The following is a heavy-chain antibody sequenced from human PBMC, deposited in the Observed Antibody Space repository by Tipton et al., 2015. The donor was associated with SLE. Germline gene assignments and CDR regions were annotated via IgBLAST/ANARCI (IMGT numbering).Heavy chain of an antibody. Sequence: TLSLTCTVSGSSITSRSYYWGWIRQPPGKGLEWIGSVSYSGSTYYNSSLKSRVTISIDRSKNQFSLKLSPVTAADTAVYYCAVGPANWMSFDYWGQGTLVTVSS. CDR2: VSYSGST. J-gene: IGHJ4*02. V-gene: IGHV4-39*07. D-gene: IGHD1-20*01. CDR1: GSSITSRSYY. CDR3: AVGPANWMSFDY.